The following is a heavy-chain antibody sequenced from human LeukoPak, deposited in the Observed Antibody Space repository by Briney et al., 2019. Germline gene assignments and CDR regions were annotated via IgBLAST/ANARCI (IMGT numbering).Heavy chain of an antibody. CDR1: GGSISDSYW. J-gene: IGHJ4*02. CDR3: ARNPFEY. Sequence: SETLSLTCAVSGGSISDSYWWSWVRQHPEKGLEWIGEIYHSGTTYYNPSLKSRVTMSVDKSKNQFSLMLSSVTAGDTAVYYCARNPFEYWGQGTLVTVSS. V-gene: IGHV4-4*02. CDR2: IYHSGTT.